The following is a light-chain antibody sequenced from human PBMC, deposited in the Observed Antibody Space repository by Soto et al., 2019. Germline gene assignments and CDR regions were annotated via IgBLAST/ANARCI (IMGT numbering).Light chain of an antibody. V-gene: IGLV2-14*01. J-gene: IGLJ3*02. CDR1: SSDVGSNNF. CDR2: EVT. Sequence: QSALTQPASVSGSPGQSITISCTGTSSDVGSNNFVSWFQQHPGKAPKLMIYEVTNRPSGVSYRFSGFKSGNTASLTISGLQAEDEADYYCSSFTTANTWVFGGGTKLTVL. CDR3: SSFTTANTWV.